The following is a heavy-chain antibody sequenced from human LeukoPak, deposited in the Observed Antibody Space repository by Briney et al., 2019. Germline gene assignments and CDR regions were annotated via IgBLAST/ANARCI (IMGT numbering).Heavy chain of an antibody. CDR1: GDSLNSYY. CDR3: AGRAERFFDY. Sequence: SETLSLTCTVSGDSLNSYYWSWLRQPPGEGLQWIGYIFYSGSSNYNASLRSRVAISVDTSKNQFSLKLTSVTAADTAVYYCAGRAERFFDYWGQGILVTVSS. CDR2: IFYSGSS. D-gene: IGHD1-26*01. V-gene: IGHV4-59*01. J-gene: IGHJ4*02.